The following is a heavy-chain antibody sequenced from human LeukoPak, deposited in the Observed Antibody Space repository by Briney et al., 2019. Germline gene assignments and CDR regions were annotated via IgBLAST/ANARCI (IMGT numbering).Heavy chain of an antibody. V-gene: IGHV4-59*01. J-gene: IGHJ3*02. D-gene: IGHD3-22*01. CDR1: GGSISSYY. Sequence: SETLSLTCTVSGGSISSYYRSWIRQPPGKGLEWIGYIYYSGSTNYNPSLKSRVTISVDTSKNQFSLKLSSVTAADTAVYYCARYDSSGYYNDAFDIWGQGTMVTVSS. CDR2: IYYSGST. CDR3: ARYDSSGYYNDAFDI.